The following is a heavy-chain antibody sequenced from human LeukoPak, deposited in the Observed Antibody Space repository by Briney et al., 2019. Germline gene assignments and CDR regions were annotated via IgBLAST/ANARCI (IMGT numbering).Heavy chain of an antibody. CDR3: ARASSSWYRNWFDL. D-gene: IGHD6-13*01. Sequence: ASVKVSCKASGYTFTGYYMHWVRQAPGQGLEWMGWINPNSGGTNYAQKFQGRVTMTRDTSISTAYMELSRLRSDDTAVYYCARASSSWYRNWFDLWGQGTLVTVSS. CDR2: INPNSGGT. J-gene: IGHJ5*02. CDR1: GYTFTGYY. V-gene: IGHV1-2*02.